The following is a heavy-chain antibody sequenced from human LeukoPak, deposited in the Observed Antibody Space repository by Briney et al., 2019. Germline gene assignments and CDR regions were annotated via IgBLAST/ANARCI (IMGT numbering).Heavy chain of an antibody. Sequence: PGGSLRLSCAASGFTFSDYYMSWIRQAPGKGLEWVSYISSSGSTIYYADSEKGRFTISRDNAKNSLYLQMNSLRAEDTAVYYCARETYDFWSGYSGYSYGYFDYWGQGTLVTVSS. CDR2: ISSSGSTI. V-gene: IGHV3-11*01. D-gene: IGHD3-3*01. CDR3: ARETYDFWSGYSGYSYGYFDY. CDR1: GFTFSDYY. J-gene: IGHJ4*02.